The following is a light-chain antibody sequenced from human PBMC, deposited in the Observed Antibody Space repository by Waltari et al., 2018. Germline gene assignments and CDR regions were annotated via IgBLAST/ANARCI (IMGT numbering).Light chain of an antibody. V-gene: IGKV1-9*01. Sequence: IQLTQSPSSLSASVGDRVTITCRASQGISSYLAWYQQKPGKAPKLLIYAASTLQSGVPSRFSGSGSGSDFTLTISSLQPEDFAIYFCQQFNGHPYTFGQGTKLEI. J-gene: IGKJ2*01. CDR1: QGISSY. CDR3: QQFNGHPYT. CDR2: AAS.